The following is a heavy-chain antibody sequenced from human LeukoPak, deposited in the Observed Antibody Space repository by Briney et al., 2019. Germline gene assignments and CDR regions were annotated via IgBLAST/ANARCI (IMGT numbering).Heavy chain of an antibody. V-gene: IGHV1-18*01. CDR3: ARDRNYDILTGYVTDAFDI. CDR1: GGTFSSYA. J-gene: IGHJ3*02. Sequence: ASVKVSCKASGGTFSSYAISWVRQAPGQGLEWMGWISAYNGNTNYAQKLQGRVTMTTDTSTSTAYMELRSLRSDDTAVYYCARDRNYDILTGYVTDAFDIWGQGTMVTVSS. D-gene: IGHD3-9*01. CDR2: ISAYNGNT.